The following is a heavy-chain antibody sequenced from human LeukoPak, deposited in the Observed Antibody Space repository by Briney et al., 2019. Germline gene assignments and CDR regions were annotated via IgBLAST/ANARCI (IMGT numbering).Heavy chain of an antibody. CDR2: ISYDGSNK. J-gene: IGHJ6*02. CDR1: GFTFSSHG. D-gene: IGHD6-6*01. CDR3: ANQPSCMDV. Sequence: AGGSLRLSCAASGFTFSSHGMHWVRQAPGKGLEWVAVISYDGSNKYYADSVKGRFTISRDNSKNTLYLQMNSLRAEDTAVYYCANQPSCMDVWGQGTTVTVSS. V-gene: IGHV3-30*18.